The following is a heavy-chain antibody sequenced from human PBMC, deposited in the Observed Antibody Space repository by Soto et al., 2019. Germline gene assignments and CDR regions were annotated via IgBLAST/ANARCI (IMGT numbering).Heavy chain of an antibody. CDR3: ARSPSSEYFQH. Sequence: GASVKVSCKASGGTFSSYTISWVRQAPGQGLEWMGRIIPILGIANYAQKFQGRVTITADKSTSTAYMELSSLRSEDTAVYYCARSPSSEYFQHWGQGTLVTVSS. V-gene: IGHV1-69*02. CDR2: IIPILGIA. J-gene: IGHJ1*01. D-gene: IGHD1-26*01. CDR1: GGTFSSYT.